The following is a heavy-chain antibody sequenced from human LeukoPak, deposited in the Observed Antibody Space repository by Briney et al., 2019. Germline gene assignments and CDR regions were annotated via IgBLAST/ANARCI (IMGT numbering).Heavy chain of an antibody. CDR3: ASGVAPGAPYY. CDR2: IYTSGTT. Sequence: PGGSLRLSCAASGFTVSSNYMSWVRQAPGKGLEWVSVIYTSGTTYYTDSVKGRFTISRDNSKNTLYLQMNSLRAEDTAVYYCASGVAPGAPYYWGQGTLLTVSS. V-gene: IGHV3-53*01. D-gene: IGHD5-12*01. CDR1: GFTVSSNY. J-gene: IGHJ4*02.